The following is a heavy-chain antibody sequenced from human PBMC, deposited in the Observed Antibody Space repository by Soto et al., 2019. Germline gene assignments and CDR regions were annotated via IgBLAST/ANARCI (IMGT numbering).Heavy chain of an antibody. CDR1: GGSFSGCY. J-gene: IGHJ6*02. Sequence: SETLSLTCAVYGGSFSGCYWGWIRQPPGKGLEWIGEINHGGRTNYSPSLKSRLTISVDTSKNQFSLKLTSVTAADTAVYYCARGRTGMDVWGQGTTVTVSS. CDR2: INHGGRT. V-gene: IGHV4-34*01. CDR3: ARGRTGMDV.